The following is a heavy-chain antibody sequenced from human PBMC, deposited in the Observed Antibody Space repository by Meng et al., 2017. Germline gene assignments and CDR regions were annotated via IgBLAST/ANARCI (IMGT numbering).Heavy chain of an antibody. CDR2: INTNTGNP. D-gene: IGHD3-22*01. V-gene: IGHV7-4-1*02. CDR3: ARDSYYYDSSGSTSHDY. J-gene: IGHJ4*02. CDR1: GYTFTSYA. Sequence: QLQLLPTWFELKKTGASVKVSCKSSGYTFTSYAMNWVRQATGQGLEWLGWINTNTGNPTYAQGFTGRFVFSLDTSVSTAYLQISSLKAEDTAVYYCARDSYYYDSSGSTSHDYWGQGTLVTVSS.